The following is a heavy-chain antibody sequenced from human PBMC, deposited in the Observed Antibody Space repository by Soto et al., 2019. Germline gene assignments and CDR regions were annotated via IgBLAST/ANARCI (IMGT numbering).Heavy chain of an antibody. D-gene: IGHD3-3*02. CDR3: PRGGFSKRWLEH. CDR2: INQSGTT. V-gene: IGHV4-31*03. CDR1: GGSITGGYY. Sequence: QVQLQESSPGLLKPSHTLSLTCTVSGGSITGGYYCSWIRHHPRKGPEWIGFINQSGTTSYKLNQKRRVTISVETSANQSSVKLNFLTAADTAVYYCPRGGFSKRWLEHWGQGTIVNVS. J-gene: IGHJ5*02.